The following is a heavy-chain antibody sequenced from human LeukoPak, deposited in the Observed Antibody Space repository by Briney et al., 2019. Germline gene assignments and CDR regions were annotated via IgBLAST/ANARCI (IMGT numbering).Heavy chain of an antibody. V-gene: IGHV4-4*02. CDR3: ARASSPSRWELRPAYFFDY. CDR2: IYHSGST. D-gene: IGHD1-26*01. J-gene: IGHJ4*02. CDR1: GGSISSSNW. Sequence: PSETLSLTCAVSGGSISSSNWWSWVRQPPGKGLEWIGEIYHSGSTNYNPSLKSRVTISVDKSKNQFSLKLSSVTAADTAVYYCARASSPSRWELRPAYFFDYWGQGTLVTVSS.